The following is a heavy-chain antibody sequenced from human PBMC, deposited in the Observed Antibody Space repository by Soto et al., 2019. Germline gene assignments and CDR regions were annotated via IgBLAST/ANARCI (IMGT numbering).Heavy chain of an antibody. Sequence: GGSLRLSCAASGFTFSNAWMSWVRQAPGKGLEWVGRIKSKTDGGTTDYAAPVKGRFTISRDDSKNTLYLQMNSLKTEDTAVYYCTTPWSPRRRGTYWGQGTLVTVSS. V-gene: IGHV3-15*01. CDR1: GFTFSNAW. CDR2: IKSKTDGGTT. J-gene: IGHJ4*02. CDR3: TTPWSPRRRGTY. D-gene: IGHD3-16*01.